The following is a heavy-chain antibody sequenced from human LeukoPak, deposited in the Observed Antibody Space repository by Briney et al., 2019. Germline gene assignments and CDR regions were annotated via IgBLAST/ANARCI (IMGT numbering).Heavy chain of an antibody. J-gene: IGHJ4*02. Sequence: GGSLRLSCAASGFTFSSYSMNWVRQAPGKGLEWVSYIGSSSSSIYYADSVKGRFTISRDNAENSLYLQINSLRAEDTAVYYCARGDNWNYGVDYWGQGTLVTVSS. D-gene: IGHD1-7*01. CDR1: GFTFSSYS. CDR3: ARGDNWNYGVDY. V-gene: IGHV3-48*01. CDR2: IGSSSSSI.